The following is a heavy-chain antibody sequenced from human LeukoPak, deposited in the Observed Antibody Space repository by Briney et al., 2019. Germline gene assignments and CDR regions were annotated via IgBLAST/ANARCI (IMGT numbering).Heavy chain of an antibody. J-gene: IGHJ4*02. CDR3: AREIRKNYFDY. CDR1: GFTFSNNY. V-gene: IGHV3-53*01. CDR2: IYSGGGT. Sequence: GGSLRLSCAASGFTFSNNYMSWVRQAPGKGLEWVSVIYSGGGTNSADSVKGRFTISRDNSKNTLYLQMNSLRAEDTAVYYCAREIRKNYFDYWGQGTLVTVSS.